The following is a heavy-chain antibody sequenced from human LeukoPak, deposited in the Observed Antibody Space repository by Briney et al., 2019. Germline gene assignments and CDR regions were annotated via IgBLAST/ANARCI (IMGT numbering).Heavy chain of an antibody. CDR1: GFTFSTYW. D-gene: IGHD3-9*01. Sequence: PGGSLRLSCAASGFTFSTYWMSWVRQAPGKGLEWVANIKEDGTEQYYVDSVRGRFTISRDNAKNSLYLQMNSLRAEDTAVYYCARDGGKVLRYFDWLLSYDAFDIWGQGTMVTVSS. CDR3: ARDGGKVLRYFDWLLSYDAFDI. V-gene: IGHV3-7*03. CDR2: IKEDGTEQ. J-gene: IGHJ3*02.